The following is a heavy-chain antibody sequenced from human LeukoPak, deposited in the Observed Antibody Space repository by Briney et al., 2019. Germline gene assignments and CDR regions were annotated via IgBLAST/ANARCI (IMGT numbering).Heavy chain of an antibody. J-gene: IGHJ4*02. CDR2: IIPILGIA. CDR3: ARDHSFLVGATIDY. V-gene: IGHV1-69*04. D-gene: IGHD1-26*01. CDR1: GGTFSSYA. Sequence: GASVKVCCKASGGTFSSYAISWVRQAPGQGLEWMGRIIPILGIANYAQKFQGRVTITADKSTSTAYMELRSLRSDDTAVYYCARDHSFLVGATIDYWGQGTLVTVSS.